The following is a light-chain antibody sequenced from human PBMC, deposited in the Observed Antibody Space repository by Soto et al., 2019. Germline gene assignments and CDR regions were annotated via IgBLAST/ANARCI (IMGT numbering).Light chain of an antibody. CDR2: DVT. V-gene: IGLV2-8*01. CDR3: ASYAGSNLVV. J-gene: IGLJ2*01. CDR1: SSDIGNYNY. Sequence: QSALTQPPSASGSPGQSVTISCTGTSSDIGNYNYVSWYQQHPGKPPKIMIYDVTKRPSGVPDRFSGSKSGNTASLTVSGLQPDDEAEYYCASYAGSNLVVFGGGTKLTVL.